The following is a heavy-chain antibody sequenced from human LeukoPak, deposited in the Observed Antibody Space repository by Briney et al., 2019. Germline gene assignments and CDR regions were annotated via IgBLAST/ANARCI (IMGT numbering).Heavy chain of an antibody. CDR1: GGSISSSHW. V-gene: IGHV4-4*02. J-gene: IGHJ3*02. Sequence: PSETLSLTCAVSGGSISSSHWWSWVRPPPGKGLEWIGYIYYSGSTNYNPSLKSRVTISVDTSKNQFSLKLSSVTAADTAVYYCARGDNYGAFDIWGQGTMVTVSS. CDR2: IYYSGST. D-gene: IGHD5-18*01. CDR3: ARGDNYGAFDI.